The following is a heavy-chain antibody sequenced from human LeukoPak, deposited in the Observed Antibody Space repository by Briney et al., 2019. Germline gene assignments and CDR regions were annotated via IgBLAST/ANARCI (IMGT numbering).Heavy chain of an antibody. J-gene: IGHJ5*02. Sequence: SETLSLTCTVSGGSISSYYWRWIRQTPGKGLEWIGYIYYSGSTNYNPSLKSRVTISVDTSKNQFSLKLSSVTAADTAVYYCARGSSGWSNWFDPWGQGTLVTVSS. V-gene: IGHV4-59*01. D-gene: IGHD6-19*01. CDR3: ARGSSGWSNWFDP. CDR1: GGSISSYY. CDR2: IYYSGST.